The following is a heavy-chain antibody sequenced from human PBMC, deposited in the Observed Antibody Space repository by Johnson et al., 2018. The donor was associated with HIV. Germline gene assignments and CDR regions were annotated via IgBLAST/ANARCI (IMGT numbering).Heavy chain of an antibody. CDR2: ISYDGSNK. D-gene: IGHD1-14*01. CDR1: GFTFSSYG. V-gene: IGHV3-30*19. CDR3: VREHRADESFDL. J-gene: IGHJ3*01. Sequence: QVQLVESGGGVVQPGGSLRLSCAASGFTFSSYGMHWVRQAPGKGLEWVAVISYDGSNKYYADSVKGRFTISRDNSKNTLYLQMNSLRAEDTAVYYCVREHRADESFDLWGQGTMVTVSS.